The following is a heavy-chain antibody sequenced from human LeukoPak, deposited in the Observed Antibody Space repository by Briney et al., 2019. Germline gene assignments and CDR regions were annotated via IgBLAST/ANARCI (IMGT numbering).Heavy chain of an antibody. CDR2: IKGDGSEK. V-gene: IGHV3-7*01. CDR1: GFTFSSYW. D-gene: IGHD5-24*01. Sequence: GGSLRLSCAAPGFTFSSYWMSWVRLAPGKGQEWVANIKGDGSEKWYADSVKGRFTISRDNAQNSVHLQMNSLRAEDTAVYHCARDEYRSRWLHPWGQGTLVTVTS. CDR3: ARDEYRSRWLHP. J-gene: IGHJ5*02.